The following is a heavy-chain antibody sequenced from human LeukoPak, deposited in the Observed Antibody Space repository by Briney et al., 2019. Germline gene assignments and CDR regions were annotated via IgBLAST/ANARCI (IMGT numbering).Heavy chain of an antibody. J-gene: IGHJ4*02. D-gene: IGHD3-9*01. CDR3: ARRYFDDRADY. V-gene: IGHV1-2*02. CDR1: GYTFTSYG. Sequence: ASVKVSCKASGYTFTSYGISWVRQAPGQGLEWMGWINPNSGGTNYAQKFQGRVTMTRDTSISTAYMELSRLRSDDTAVYYCARRYFDDRADYWGQGTLVTVSS. CDR2: INPNSGGT.